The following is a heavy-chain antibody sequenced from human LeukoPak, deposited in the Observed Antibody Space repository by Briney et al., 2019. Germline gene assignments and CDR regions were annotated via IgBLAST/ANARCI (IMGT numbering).Heavy chain of an antibody. V-gene: IGHV3-21*01. CDR2: ISSSSSYI. D-gene: IGHD5-24*01. CDR1: GFTFSSYS. Sequence: GGSLRLSCAASGFTFSSYSMNWVRQAPGKGLEWVSSISSSSSYIYYADSVKGRFTISRDNAKNSLYLQMNSLRAEDTAVYYCARYAVGYKIDYWGQGTLVTVPS. CDR3: ARYAVGYKIDY. J-gene: IGHJ4*02.